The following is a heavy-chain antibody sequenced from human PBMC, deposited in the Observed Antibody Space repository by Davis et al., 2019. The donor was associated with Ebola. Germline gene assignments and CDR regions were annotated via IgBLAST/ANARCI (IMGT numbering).Heavy chain of an antibody. V-gene: IGHV3-30-3*01. D-gene: IGHD5-12*01. CDR1: GFTFSSYA. Sequence: GESLKISCSASGFTFSSYAMHWVRQAPGKGLEWVAVISYDGSNKYYADSVKGRFTISRDNSKNSLYLQMNSLRAEDTAVYYCARDGYSGYDDDYWGQGTLVTVSS. J-gene: IGHJ4*02. CDR2: ISYDGSNK. CDR3: ARDGYSGYDDDY.